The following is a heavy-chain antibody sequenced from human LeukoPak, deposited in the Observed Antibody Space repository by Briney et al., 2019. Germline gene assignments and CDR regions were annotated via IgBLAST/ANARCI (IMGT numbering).Heavy chain of an antibody. D-gene: IGHD2-21*02. J-gene: IGHJ5*02. Sequence: PGGSLRLSCTASGFTFGDYAISWFRQPPGKGLEWVGLIRTKAFGESTGNAASVKGRFSASRDDSNSVAYLQLNSLKTEDTAIYYCSRLAIGGDGYESWGQGTLVTVSS. CDR3: SRLAIGGDGYES. V-gene: IGHV3-49*03. CDR2: IRTKAFGEST. CDR1: GFTFGDYA.